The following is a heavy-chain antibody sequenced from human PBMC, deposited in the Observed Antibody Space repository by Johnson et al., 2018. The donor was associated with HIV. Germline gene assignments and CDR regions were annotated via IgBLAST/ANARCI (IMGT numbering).Heavy chain of an antibody. J-gene: IGHJ3*02. Sequence: VQLVESGGGLAQPGGSLRLSCAASGITVSSNYMSWVRQAPGKGLEWVSVIFTVGDVYYADSVKGRFTISRDNSKNTLYLQMNSLRAEDTAVYYCAKLVGDYVSNAFDIWGQGTMVTVSS. CDR1: GITVSSNY. V-gene: IGHV3-66*02. CDR2: IFTVGDV. D-gene: IGHD4-17*01. CDR3: AKLVGDYVSNAFDI.